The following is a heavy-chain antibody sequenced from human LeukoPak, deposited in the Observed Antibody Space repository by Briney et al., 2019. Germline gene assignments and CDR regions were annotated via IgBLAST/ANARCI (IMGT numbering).Heavy chain of an antibody. CDR3: ARAQYYLDS. Sequence: PGGSLRLSCAASGFTFSDYYMSWIRQAPGKGLEWVSYITSSSSYRNYADSVRSRFTISRDNAKNALYLQMNSLRAEDTAVYYCARAQYYLDSWGQGTLVTVSS. CDR1: GFTFSDYY. V-gene: IGHV3-11*06. CDR2: ITSSSSYR. J-gene: IGHJ4*02.